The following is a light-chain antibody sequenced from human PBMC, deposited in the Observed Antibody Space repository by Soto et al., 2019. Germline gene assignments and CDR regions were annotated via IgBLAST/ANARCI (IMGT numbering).Light chain of an antibody. J-gene: IGKJ2*01. V-gene: IGKV3-15*01. Sequence: ITMTHSPAFLSVPPGERATLSCRASQSISSYLAWYQQKPGQAPRLLIYGASTRATGVPARFSGSGSATEFTLTISSLQSEDSAVYYCQQYSSWPPYTFGQGTKVDIK. CDR3: QQYSSWPPYT. CDR2: GAS. CDR1: QSISSY.